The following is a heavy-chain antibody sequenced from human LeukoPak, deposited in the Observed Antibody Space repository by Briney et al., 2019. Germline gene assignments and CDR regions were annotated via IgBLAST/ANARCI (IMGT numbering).Heavy chain of an antibody. D-gene: IGHD6-19*01. CDR2: INHSGST. CDR3: ARDSSGWYSYYYYMDV. V-gene: IGHV4-34*01. Sequence: PSETLSLTCAVYGGSFSGYYWSWIRQPPGKGLEWIGEINHSGSTNYNPSLKSRVTISVDTSKNQFSLKLSSVTAADTAVYYCARDSSGWYSYYYYMDVWGKGTTVTVSS. J-gene: IGHJ6*03. CDR1: GGSFSGYY.